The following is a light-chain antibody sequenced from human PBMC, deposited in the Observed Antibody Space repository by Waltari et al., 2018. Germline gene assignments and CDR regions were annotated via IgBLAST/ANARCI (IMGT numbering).Light chain of an antibody. V-gene: IGLV2-14*03. CDR1: SSDVGGYKY. CDR2: DVS. Sequence: QSALTQPASVSGSPGQSITTACPGTSSDVGGYKYVSCYQQHPGKAPKLMIYDVSNRPSGVSNRFSGSKSGNTASLTISGLQAEDEADYYCSSYTTSNTLVFGTGTNVIVL. CDR3: SSYTTSNTLV. J-gene: IGLJ1*01.